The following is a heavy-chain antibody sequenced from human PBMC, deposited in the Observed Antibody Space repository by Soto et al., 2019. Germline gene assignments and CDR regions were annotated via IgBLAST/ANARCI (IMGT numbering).Heavy chain of an antibody. CDR3: ARVDLLDAFDI. J-gene: IGHJ3*02. D-gene: IGHD1-26*01. Sequence: PSETLSLTCAVYGGSFSGYYWSWIRQPPGKGLEWIGEINHSGSTNYNPSLKSRVTISVDTSKNQFSLKLSSVTAADTAVYYCARVDLLDAFDIWGQGTMVTVS. CDR1: GGSFSGYY. CDR2: INHSGST. V-gene: IGHV4-34*01.